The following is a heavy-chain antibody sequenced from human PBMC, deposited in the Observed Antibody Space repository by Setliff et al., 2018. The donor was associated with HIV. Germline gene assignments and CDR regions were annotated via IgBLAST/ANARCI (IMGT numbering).Heavy chain of an antibody. D-gene: IGHD3-22*01. J-gene: IGHJ6*03. Sequence: SGPTLVNPTQTLTLTCTFSGFSLSTSGMCVSWIRQPPGKALEWLARIDWDDDKYYSTSLKTRLTISKDTSKNQVVLTMTNMDPVDTATYYCARSKSYYDSSGYAYNYYMGVWGKGTTVTVSS. CDR1: GFSLSTSGMC. V-gene: IGHV2-70*11. CDR2: IDWDDDK. CDR3: ARSKSYYDSSGYAYNYYMGV.